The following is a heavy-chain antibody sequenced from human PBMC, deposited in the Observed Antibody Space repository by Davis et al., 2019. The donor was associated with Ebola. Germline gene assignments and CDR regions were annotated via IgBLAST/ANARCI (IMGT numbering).Heavy chain of an antibody. J-gene: IGHJ4*02. Sequence: PGGSLRLSCAASGFRFSSYALSWVRQAPGKGLEWVSRMSGSGDSTYYADSVKGRFTISRDNSKNTLYLQMNSLRAEDTAVYYCARDLGYYGSGNTFFWGQGTLVTVSS. CDR3: ARDLGYYGSGNTFF. CDR2: MSGSGDST. CDR1: GFRFSSYA. D-gene: IGHD3-10*01. V-gene: IGHV3-23*01.